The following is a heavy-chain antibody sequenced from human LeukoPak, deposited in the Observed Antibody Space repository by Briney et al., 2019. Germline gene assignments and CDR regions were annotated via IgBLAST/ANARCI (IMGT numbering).Heavy chain of an antibody. V-gene: IGHV3-48*04. J-gene: IGHJ4*02. Sequence: PGGSLRLSCAASGFTFSSYGMNWVRQAPGKGLGWVSYISSGRPNINYADSVRGRFTISRDNAKSSLYLQMNNLRVEDTAVYYCARGGAARPDYWGQGTLVTVSS. CDR2: ISSGRPNI. CDR1: GFTFSSYG. CDR3: ARGGAARPDY. D-gene: IGHD6-6*01.